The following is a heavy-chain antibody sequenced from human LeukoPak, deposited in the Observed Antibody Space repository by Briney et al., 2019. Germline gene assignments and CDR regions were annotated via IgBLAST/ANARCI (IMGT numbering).Heavy chain of an antibody. CDR2: IYTSGST. V-gene: IGHV4-4*07. CDR3: ARDLITIFGVVTRYWYFDL. J-gene: IGHJ2*01. Sequence: SETLSLTCTVSGGSISSYYWSWIRQPARKGLEWIGRIYTSGSTNYNPSLKSRVTISVDKSKNQFSLKLSSVTAADTAVYYCARDLITIFGVVTRYWYFDLWGRGTLVTVSS. D-gene: IGHD3-3*01. CDR1: GGSISSYY.